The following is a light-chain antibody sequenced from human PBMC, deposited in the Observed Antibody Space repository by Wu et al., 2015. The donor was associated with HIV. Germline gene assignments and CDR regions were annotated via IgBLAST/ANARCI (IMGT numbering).Light chain of an antibody. J-gene: IGKJ1*01. CDR3: QQGET. Sequence: DVQMTQSPSTLSASVGDTVTIICRASQSLSAWVAWYQQKIGGAPNLLIYKSSILQIAVPSRFSGSGSWTEFNLTISNLQPDDFATYYCQQGETFGPRDQGGHQT. V-gene: IGKV1-5*03. CDR1: QSLSAW. CDR2: KSS.